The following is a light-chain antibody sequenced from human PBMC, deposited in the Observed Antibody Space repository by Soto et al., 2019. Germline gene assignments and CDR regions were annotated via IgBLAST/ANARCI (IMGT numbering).Light chain of an antibody. V-gene: IGLV2-8*01. CDR3: SSYAGSNNYV. CDR1: XXXVGGYNY. CDR2: EVS. Sequence: QSVLTQPXXXSGSPXQXXXXXXXXXXXXVGGYNYVSWYQQHPAKAPKLMIYEVSKRPSGVPDRFSGSKSGNTASLTVSVLQAEDEAGYYCSSYAGSNNYVFGTXTXV. J-gene: IGLJ1*01.